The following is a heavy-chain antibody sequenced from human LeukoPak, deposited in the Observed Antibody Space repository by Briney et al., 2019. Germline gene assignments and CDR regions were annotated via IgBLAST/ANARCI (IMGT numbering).Heavy chain of an antibody. Sequence: GGSLRLSCAASGFTVSSNYMSWIRQAPGKGLEWVSYISSSSSYTNYADSVKGRFTISRDNAKNSLYLQMNSLRAEDTAVYYCARGSSTSWYDAFDIWGQGTMVTVSS. D-gene: IGHD2-2*01. J-gene: IGHJ3*02. CDR2: ISSSSSYT. CDR3: ARGSSTSWYDAFDI. CDR1: GFTVSSNY. V-gene: IGHV3-11*05.